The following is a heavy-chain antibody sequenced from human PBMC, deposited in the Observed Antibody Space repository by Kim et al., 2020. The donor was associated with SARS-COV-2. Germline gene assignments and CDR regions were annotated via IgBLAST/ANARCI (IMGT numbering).Heavy chain of an antibody. D-gene: IGHD3-22*01. CDR1: GGFISSSSYY. CDR3: ARPRSYYDGSGYYYTFDY. CDR2: IYYSGNT. J-gene: IGHJ4*02. Sequence: SETLSLTCTVSGGFISSSSYYWGWIRQPPGKGLEWIGSIYYSGNTYYNPSLKSRVTISVDTSKNQFSLKLSSVTAADTAVYYCARPRSYYDGSGYYYTFDYWGQGTLVTVSS. V-gene: IGHV4-39*01.